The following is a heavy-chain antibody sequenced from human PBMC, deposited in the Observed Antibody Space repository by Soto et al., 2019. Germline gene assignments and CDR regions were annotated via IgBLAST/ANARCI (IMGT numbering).Heavy chain of an antibody. CDR3: ARHYSSGYYYNRAFDI. CDR1: GYSFTSYW. Sequence: TGESLKISCKGSGYSFTSYWISWVRQMPGKGLEWMGRIDPSDSYTNYSPSFQGHVTISADKSISTAYLQWSSLKASDTAMYYCARHYSSGYYYNRAFDIWGQGTMVTVSS. CDR2: IDPSDSYT. J-gene: IGHJ3*02. V-gene: IGHV5-10-1*01. D-gene: IGHD3-22*01.